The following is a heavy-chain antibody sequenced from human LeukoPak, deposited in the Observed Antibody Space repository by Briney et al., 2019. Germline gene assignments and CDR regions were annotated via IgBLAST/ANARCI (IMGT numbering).Heavy chain of an antibody. CDR2: ISGSGSTK. CDR1: GFTLSSYE. CDR3: ATLRPRQQLVVDH. V-gene: IGHV3-48*03. Sequence: WGSLRLSCAAPGFTLSSYEKHWVRPGPRKGPEWGSYISGSGSTKYYADSVKGRFTISRDNALNSLHLQMSSLRDEDTAVYYCATLRPRQQLVVDHWGQGTLVTVSS. J-gene: IGHJ4*02. D-gene: IGHD6-13*01.